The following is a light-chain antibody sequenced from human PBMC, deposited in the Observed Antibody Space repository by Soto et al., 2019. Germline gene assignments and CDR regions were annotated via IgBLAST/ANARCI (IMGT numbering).Light chain of an antibody. CDR2: DAS. V-gene: IGKV3-11*01. CDR1: QSVSSY. CDR3: QQRSNLLT. Sequence: EIVMTQFPGTLSVSPGERATLSCRASQSVSSYLAWYQQKPGQAPRLLIYDASNRATGIPARFSGSGSGTDFTLTISSLEPEDFAVYYCQQRSNLLTFGGGTKVDIK. J-gene: IGKJ4*01.